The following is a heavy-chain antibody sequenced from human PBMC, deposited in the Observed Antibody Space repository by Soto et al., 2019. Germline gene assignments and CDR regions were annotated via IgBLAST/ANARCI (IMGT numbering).Heavy chain of an antibody. J-gene: IGHJ5*02. CDR3: AGSIAAAGTRFDP. Sequence: GGSLRLSCAASGFTVSSYHMSWFRQAPGKGLEWVSVIYSAGSADFADSVKGRFTISRDNPKNTLYLQMNSLGAEDTAVYYCAGSIAAAGTRFDPWGQGTLVTVSS. V-gene: IGHV3-66*01. D-gene: IGHD6-13*01. CDR1: GFTVSSYH. CDR2: IYSAGSA.